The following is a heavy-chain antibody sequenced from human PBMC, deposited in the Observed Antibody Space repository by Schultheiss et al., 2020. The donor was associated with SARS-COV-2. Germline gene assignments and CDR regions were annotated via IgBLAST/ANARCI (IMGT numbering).Heavy chain of an antibody. CDR1: GYSISSGYY. CDR3: ARVVGGPTFEAFFGMDV. Sequence: SETLSLTCTVSGYSISSGYYWSWIRQPPGKGLEWIGEINHSGSANHNPSLKSRVTISVDTSKNQFSLKLSSVTAADTAVYYCARVVGGPTFEAFFGMDVWGQGTTVTVSS. J-gene: IGHJ6*02. V-gene: IGHV4-38-2*02. CDR2: INHSGSA. D-gene: IGHD1-26*01.